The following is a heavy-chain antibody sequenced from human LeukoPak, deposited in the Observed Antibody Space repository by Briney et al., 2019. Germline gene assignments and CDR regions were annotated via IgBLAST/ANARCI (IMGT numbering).Heavy chain of an antibody. J-gene: IGHJ4*02. Sequence: PGGSLRLSCAASGFTFSSYGMIWVRQAPGKGLEWISYISSSSNTIYYADSVKGRFTISRGNAKNSLYLQVSSLRVEDTAVYYCARDPGLMRAAACGDYWGQGTLVIVSS. CDR3: ARDPGLMRAAACGDY. D-gene: IGHD6-13*01. CDR2: ISSSSNTI. CDR1: GFTFSSYG. V-gene: IGHV3-48*01.